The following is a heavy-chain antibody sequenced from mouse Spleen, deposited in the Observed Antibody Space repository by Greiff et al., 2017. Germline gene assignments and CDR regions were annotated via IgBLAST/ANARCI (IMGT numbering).Heavy chain of an antibody. J-gene: IGHJ2*01. CDR2: IYPRDGST. CDR1: GYTFTSYD. V-gene: IGHV1-85*01. CDR3: ARPYYSYYSYGVRRDY. Sequence: VQLQQSGPELVKPGASVKLSCKASGYTFTSYDINWVKQRPGQGLEWIGWIYPRDGSTKYNEKFKGKATLTADKSSSTAYMQLSSLTSEDSAVYFCARPYYSYYSYGVRRDYWGQGTTLTVSS. D-gene: IGHD2-12*01.